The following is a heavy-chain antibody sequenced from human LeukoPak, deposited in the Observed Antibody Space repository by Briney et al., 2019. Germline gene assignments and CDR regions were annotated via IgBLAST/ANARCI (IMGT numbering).Heavy chain of an antibody. J-gene: IGHJ5*02. Sequence: PGGSLRLSCAASGFTFSGYAMYWVRQAPGKGLEWMAVIWFDESKAYYADSVKGRFTISRDNSKNTLFLQMNSLRVEDTAVYYCATDLIGGNYRSLPDHWGQGTLVTVSS. D-gene: IGHD1-26*01. V-gene: IGHV3-33*01. CDR3: ATDLIGGNYRSLPDH. CDR2: IWFDESKA. CDR1: GFTFSGYA.